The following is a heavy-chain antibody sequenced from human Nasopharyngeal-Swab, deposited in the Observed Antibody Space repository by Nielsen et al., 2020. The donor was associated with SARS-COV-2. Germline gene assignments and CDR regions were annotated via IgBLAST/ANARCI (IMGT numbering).Heavy chain of an antibody. V-gene: IGHV1-69*06. CDR2: IIPISGTA. CDR1: GGTFISYA. Sequence: SVTVSCMASGGTFISYAFSWVRQAPGQGLEGVGGIIPISGTAHYAQKFQGRVTITADKPTSTAYMDLTSLRSDDTAVYYCARDSGRRRNDYGNSRHAFDIWGQGTLVTVSS. CDR3: ARDSGRRRNDYGNSRHAFDI. J-gene: IGHJ3*02. D-gene: IGHD4-17*01.